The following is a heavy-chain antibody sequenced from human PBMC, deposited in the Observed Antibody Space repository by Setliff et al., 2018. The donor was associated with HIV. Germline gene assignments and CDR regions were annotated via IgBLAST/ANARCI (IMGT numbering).Heavy chain of an antibody. CDR2: IYYSGST. D-gene: IGHD3-22*01. V-gene: IGHV4-61*01. CDR1: GYSITSGYY. J-gene: IGHJ1*01. Sequence: KPSETLSLTCSVSGYSITSGYYWSWIRQPPGKGLEWIGYIYYSGSTNYNPSLNGRVTISVDTSNKNQFSLKLSSVTAADTAVYYCASGIVVGIYFQHWGQGTLVTVSS. CDR3: ASGIVVGIYFQH.